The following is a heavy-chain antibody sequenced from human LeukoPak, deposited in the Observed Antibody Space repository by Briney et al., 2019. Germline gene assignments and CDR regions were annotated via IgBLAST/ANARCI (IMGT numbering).Heavy chain of an antibody. J-gene: IGHJ4*02. CDR3: AGGGYSYGPSDY. Sequence: GGSLRLSCAASGFTFSSYGMHWVRQAPGKGLEWVAVIWFDGSNKYYADSVKGRFTISRDNSKNTLYLQMDSLRAEDTAVYYCAGGGYSYGPSDYWGQGTLVTVSS. D-gene: IGHD5-18*01. CDR1: GFTFSSYG. V-gene: IGHV3-33*08. CDR2: IWFDGSNK.